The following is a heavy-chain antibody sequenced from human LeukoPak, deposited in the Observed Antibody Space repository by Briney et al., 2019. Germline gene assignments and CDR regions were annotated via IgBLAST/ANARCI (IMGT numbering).Heavy chain of an antibody. CDR2: INPSSGST. V-gene: IGHV1-46*01. Sequence: ASVKVSCKASGYTFTSYYIHWVRQAPGQGLEWMGIINPSSGSTSYAQKFQGRVTMTRDTSTSTVYMELSSLRSEDTAVYYCARNSSSWYDYWGQGTLVTVSS. CDR1: GYTFTSYY. J-gene: IGHJ4*02. CDR3: ARNSSSWYDY. D-gene: IGHD6-13*01.